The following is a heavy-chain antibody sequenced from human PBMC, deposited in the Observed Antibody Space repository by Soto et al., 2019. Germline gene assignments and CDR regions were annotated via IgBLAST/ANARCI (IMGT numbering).Heavy chain of an antibody. D-gene: IGHD6-6*01. CDR3: ARDPKREAYSSSFDY. CDR2: IIPIFGTA. CDR1: GGTFSSYA. Sequence: QVQLVQSGAEVKKPGSSVKVSCKASGGTFSSYAISWVRQAPGQGLEWMGGIIPIFGTANYAQKFQGRVTITADKSTRTAYMELSSLRSEDTAVYYCARDPKREAYSSSFDYWGQGTLVTVSS. J-gene: IGHJ4*02. V-gene: IGHV1-69*06.